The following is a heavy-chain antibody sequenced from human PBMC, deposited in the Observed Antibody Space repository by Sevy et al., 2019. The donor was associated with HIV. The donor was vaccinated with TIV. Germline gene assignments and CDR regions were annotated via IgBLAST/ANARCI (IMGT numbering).Heavy chain of an antibody. CDR1: GHTSSDYY. CDR2: INSKSGAT. D-gene: IGHD4-4*01. J-gene: IGHJ4*01. CDR3: ATEYSYDY. V-gene: IGHV1-2*02. Sequence: ASVKVSCKASGHTSSDYYIQWVRQAPGQGLEWMGWINSKSGATSYPQKFQGRVTMTSDTSISTAYMELSRLRSDDTAVYYCATEYSYDYWGQEPWSPSPQ.